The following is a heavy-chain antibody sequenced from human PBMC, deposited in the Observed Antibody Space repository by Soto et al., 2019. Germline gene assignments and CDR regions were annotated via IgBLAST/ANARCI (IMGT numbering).Heavy chain of an antibody. J-gene: IGHJ4*02. CDR3: ARVDSSSSPFDY. CDR1: GFTFSSYS. Sequence: GGSLRLSCAASGFTFSSYSMNWVRQAPGKGLEWVSSISSSSSYIYYADSVKGRFTISRDNAKNPLYLQMNSLRAEDTAVYYCARVDSSSSPFDYWGQGTLVTVSS. D-gene: IGHD6-6*01. V-gene: IGHV3-21*01. CDR2: ISSSSSYI.